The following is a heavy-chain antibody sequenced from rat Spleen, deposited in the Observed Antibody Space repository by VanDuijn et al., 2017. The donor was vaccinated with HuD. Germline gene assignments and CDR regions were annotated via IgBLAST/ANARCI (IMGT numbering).Heavy chain of an antibody. CDR1: GFTFSNYD. CDR2: ITNTGGST. CDR3: TREEYYFDY. Sequence: EVQLVESGGGLVQPGRSLKLSCAASGFTFSNYDMAWVRQAPGKGLEWVASITNTGGSTYYPDSVKGRFTISRDNAKSTLYLQMNSLRSEDTATYYCTREEYYFDYWGQGVMVTVSS. J-gene: IGHJ2*01. V-gene: IGHV5-31*01.